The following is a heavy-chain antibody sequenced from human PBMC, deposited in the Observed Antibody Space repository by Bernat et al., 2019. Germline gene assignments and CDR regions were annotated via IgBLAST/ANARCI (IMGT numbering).Heavy chain of an antibody. D-gene: IGHD3-3*01. CDR2: IYYSGST. J-gene: IGHJ4*02. V-gene: IGHV4-31*03. CDR3: ARGSITIFGVVMPIDY. CDR1: GGSISSGGYY. Sequence: QLQLQESGPGLVKPSQTLSLTCTVSGGSISSGGYYWSWIRQHPGKGLEWIGYIYYSGSTYYNPSLKSRVTISVDTSKNQFSLKLSSVTAADTAVYYCARGSITIFGVVMPIDYWGQGTLVTVSS.